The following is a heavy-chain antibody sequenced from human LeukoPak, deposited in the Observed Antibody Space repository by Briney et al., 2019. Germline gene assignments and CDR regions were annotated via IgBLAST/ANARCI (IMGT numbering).Heavy chain of an antibody. Sequence: SETLSLTCAVSGGSISSGGYSWSWIRQPPGKGLEWIGYIYHSGSTYYNPSLKSRVTISVDRSKNQFSLKLSSVTAADTAVYYCARTASSSGYSSSWLYYFDYWGQGTLVTVSS. CDR1: GGSISSGGYS. D-gene: IGHD6-13*01. CDR2: IYHSGST. J-gene: IGHJ4*02. CDR3: ARTASSSGYSSSWLYYFDY. V-gene: IGHV4-30-2*01.